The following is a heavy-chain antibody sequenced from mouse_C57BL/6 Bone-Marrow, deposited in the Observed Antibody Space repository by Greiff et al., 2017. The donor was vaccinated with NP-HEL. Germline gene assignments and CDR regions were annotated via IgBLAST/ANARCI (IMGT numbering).Heavy chain of an antibody. Sequence: QVQLQQPGAELVKPGASVKLSCKASGYTFTSYWMHWVKQRPGQGLEWIGMIHPNSGSTNYNEKFKSKATLTVDKSSSTAYMQLSSLTSEDSAVYYGARSITTVVAKGYGGQGTTLTVSS. J-gene: IGHJ2*01. V-gene: IGHV1-64*01. D-gene: IGHD1-1*01. CDR3: ARSITTVVAKGY. CDR2: IHPNSGST. CDR1: GYTFTSYW.